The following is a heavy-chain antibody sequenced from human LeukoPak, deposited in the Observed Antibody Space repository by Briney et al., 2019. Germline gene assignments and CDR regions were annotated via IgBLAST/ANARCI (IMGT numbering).Heavy chain of an antibody. Sequence: GGSLRLSCAASGFAFSSYAMHWVRQAPGKGLEYVSAISSNGGSTYYANSVKGRFTISRDNSKNTLYLQMGSLRAEDMAVYYCARQSYCSGGSCYSAAFDIWGQGTMVTVSS. CDR1: GFAFSSYA. CDR3: ARQSYCSGGSCYSAAFDI. D-gene: IGHD2-15*01. CDR2: ISSNGGST. J-gene: IGHJ3*02. V-gene: IGHV3-64*01.